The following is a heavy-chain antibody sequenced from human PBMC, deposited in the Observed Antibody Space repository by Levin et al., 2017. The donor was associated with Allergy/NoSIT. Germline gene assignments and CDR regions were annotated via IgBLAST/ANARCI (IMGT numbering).Heavy chain of an antibody. CDR2: INHSGST. V-gene: IGHV4-34*01. Sequence: SETLSLTCAVYGGSFSGYYWSWIRQPPGKGLEWIGEINHSGSTNYNPSLKSRVTISVDTSKNQFSLKLSSVTAADTAVYYCARAPNRRRRAENLLGGCFDLWGRGTLVTVSS. J-gene: IGHJ2*01. CDR3: ARAPNRRRRAENLLGGCFDL. D-gene: IGHD2-15*01. CDR1: GGSFSGYY.